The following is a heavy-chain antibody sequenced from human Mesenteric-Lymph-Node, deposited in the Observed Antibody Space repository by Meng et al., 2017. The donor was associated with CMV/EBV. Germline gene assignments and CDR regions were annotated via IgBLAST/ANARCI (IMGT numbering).Heavy chain of an antibody. V-gene: IGHV7-4-1*02. CDR3: ASREPPSGYDWSALDI. Sequence: YTFTSYAMNWVRQAPGQGLEWMGWINTNTGNPTYAQGFTGRFVFSLDTSVSTAYLQISSLKAEDTAVYYCASREPPSGYDWSALDIWGQGTMVTVSS. D-gene: IGHD5-12*01. CDR2: INTNTGNP. J-gene: IGHJ3*02. CDR1: YTFTSYA.